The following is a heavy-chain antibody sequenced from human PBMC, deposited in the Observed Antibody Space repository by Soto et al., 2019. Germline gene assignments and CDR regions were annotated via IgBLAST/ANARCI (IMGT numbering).Heavy chain of an antibody. Sequence: PSETLSLTCTVSGGSISSYYWSWIRQPPGKGLEWIGYIYYSGSTNYNPSLKSRVTISVDTSKNQFSLKLSSVTAADTAVYYCARDQGSAAQDYYYYYYMDVWGKGTTVTVSS. CDR1: GGSISSYY. J-gene: IGHJ6*03. CDR3: ARDQGSAAQDYYYYYYMDV. V-gene: IGHV4-59*01. CDR2: IYYSGST. D-gene: IGHD2-2*01.